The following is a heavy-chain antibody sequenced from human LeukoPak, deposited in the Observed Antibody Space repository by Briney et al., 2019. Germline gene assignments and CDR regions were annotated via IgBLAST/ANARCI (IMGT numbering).Heavy chain of an antibody. D-gene: IGHD1-26*01. CDR3: AKNRGAGSHYYYYMNV. CDR1: GFTFDDYT. V-gene: IGHV3-43*01. J-gene: IGHJ6*03. CDR2: ISWDGGST. Sequence: PGGSLRLSCSASGFTFDDYTMHWVRQAPGKGLEWVSLISWDGGSTYYADSVKGRFTISRDNSKNTLYLQLNSLRVEDTAVYYCAKNRGAGSHYYYYMNVWGKGTTVTVSS.